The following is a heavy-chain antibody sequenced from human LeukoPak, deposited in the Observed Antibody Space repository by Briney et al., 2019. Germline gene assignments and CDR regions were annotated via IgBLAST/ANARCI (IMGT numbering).Heavy chain of an antibody. CDR3: ARSNYYYDSSGYYRSYNWFDP. CDR2: MYYSGST. V-gene: IGHV4-59*01. CDR1: GGSISNYY. J-gene: IGHJ5*02. D-gene: IGHD3-22*01. Sequence: SETLSLTCTVSGGSISNYYWTWIRQPPGKGLEWIGYMYYSGSTSYNPSLKGRVTISLDTSKNQFSLKVSSVTAADTAVYYCARSNYYYDSSGYYRSYNWFDPWGQGTLVTVSS.